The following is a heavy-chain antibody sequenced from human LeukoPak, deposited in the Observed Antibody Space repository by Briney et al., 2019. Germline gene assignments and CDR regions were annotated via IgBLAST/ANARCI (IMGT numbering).Heavy chain of an antibody. CDR3: ARAVAGTTGLWDY. CDR1: GFTFSSYA. D-gene: IGHD6-19*01. Sequence: PGGSLRLSCAASGFTFSSYAMSWVRQAPGKGLEWVSAISGSGGSTYYADSVKGRFTISRDNSKNTLYLQINTLRAEDTAVYYCARAVAGTTGLWDYWGQGTLVTVSS. V-gene: IGHV3-23*01. CDR2: ISGSGGST. J-gene: IGHJ4*02.